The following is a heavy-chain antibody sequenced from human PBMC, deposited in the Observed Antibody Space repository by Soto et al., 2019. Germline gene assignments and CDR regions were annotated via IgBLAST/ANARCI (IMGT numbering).Heavy chain of an antibody. CDR2: FDPEDGET. Sequence: QVQLVQSGAEVKKPGASVKVSCKVSGYTLTELSMHWVRQAPGKGLEWMGGFDPEDGETIDAQKFQGRVTMTEDTSTDTAYMELSSLRSEDTAVYYCATTTSSYYGSGNNWFDPWGQGTLVTVSS. CDR1: GYTLTELS. D-gene: IGHD3-10*01. CDR3: ATTTSSYYGSGNNWFDP. V-gene: IGHV1-24*01. J-gene: IGHJ5*02.